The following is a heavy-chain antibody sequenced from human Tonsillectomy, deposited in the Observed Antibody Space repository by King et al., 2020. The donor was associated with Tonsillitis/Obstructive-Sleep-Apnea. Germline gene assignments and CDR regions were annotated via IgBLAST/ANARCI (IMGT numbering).Heavy chain of an antibody. CDR2: ISSSSSYI. V-gene: IGHV3-21*01. D-gene: IGHD1-26*01. CDR1: GFTFSSYS. Sequence: QLVQSGGGLVKPGGSLRLSCAASGFTFSSYSMNWVRQAPGKGLEWVSSISSSSSYIYYADSVKGRFTISRDNAKNSLYLQINSLRAEDTAVYYCARDWDSGSYYFAFDIWGQGTMVTVSS. CDR3: ARDWDSGSYYFAFDI. J-gene: IGHJ3*02.